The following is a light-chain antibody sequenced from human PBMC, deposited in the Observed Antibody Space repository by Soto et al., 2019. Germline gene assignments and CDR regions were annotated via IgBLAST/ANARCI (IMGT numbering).Light chain of an antibody. Sequence: DIVMTQTPLSLSVGLGEPASISCKSSRSLFDSEDRLTSLDWLLHKPGQSPQLLIYSLSYRAPVVPERVSGSGSGTDFTLRISRVAAEDAGVYYCMQRAELHTFGQGTKLEI. CDR1: RSLFDSEDRLTS. J-gene: IGKJ2*01. CDR3: MQRAELHT. CDR2: SLS. V-gene: IGKV2-40*01.